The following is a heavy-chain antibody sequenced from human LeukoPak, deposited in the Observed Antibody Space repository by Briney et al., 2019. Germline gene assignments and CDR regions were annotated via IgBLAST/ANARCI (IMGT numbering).Heavy chain of an antibody. J-gene: IGHJ6*02. V-gene: IGHV4-34*01. Sequence: SETLSLTCAVYGGSFSGYYWSWIRQPPGEGLEWIGEINHSGSTNYNLSLKSRVTISVDTSKNQFSLKLSSVTAADTAVYYCARYVHVWGQGTTVTVSS. CDR2: INHSGST. CDR1: GGSFSGYY. CDR3: ARYVHV. D-gene: IGHD3-10*02.